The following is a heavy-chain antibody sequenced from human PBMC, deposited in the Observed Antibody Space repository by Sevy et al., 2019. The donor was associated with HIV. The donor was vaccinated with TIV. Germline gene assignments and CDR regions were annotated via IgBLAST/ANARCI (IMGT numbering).Heavy chain of an antibody. J-gene: IGHJ6*02. CDR1: GFTFGDYA. CDR3: TNLIVVVPAAIYYYGMDV. CDR2: IRSKAYGGIT. D-gene: IGHD2-2*01. V-gene: IGHV3-49*03. Sequence: GGSLRLSCTASGFTFGDYAMSWFRQAPGKGLEWVGFIRSKAYGGITEYAASVKGRFTISRDDSKSIAYLQMNSLKTEDTAVYYCTNLIVVVPAAIYYYGMDVWGQGTTVTVSS.